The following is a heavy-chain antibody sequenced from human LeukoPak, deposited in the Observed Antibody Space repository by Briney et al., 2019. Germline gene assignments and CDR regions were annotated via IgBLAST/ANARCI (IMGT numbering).Heavy chain of an antibody. D-gene: IGHD3-9*01. CDR1: GLTFSSYA. V-gene: IGHV3-30*04. Sequence: PGGSLRLSCAASGLTFSSYAMHWVRQAPGKGLEWVAVISYDGSNKYYADSVKGRFTISRDNSKNTLYLQMNNLRAEDTAVYYCARVLTGYYNFDYWGQGTLVTVSS. CDR2: ISYDGSNK. J-gene: IGHJ4*02. CDR3: ARVLTGYYNFDY.